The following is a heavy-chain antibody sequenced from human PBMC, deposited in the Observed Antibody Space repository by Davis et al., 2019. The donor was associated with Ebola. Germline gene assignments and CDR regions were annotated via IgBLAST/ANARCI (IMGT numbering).Heavy chain of an antibody. Sequence: GGSLRLSCAASGFTFSSYSMNWVRQAPGKGLEWVSYISSSSSTIYYADSAKGRFTISRDNAKNSLYLQMNSLRDEDTAVYYCARVAVAVDYYYYYYGMDVWGQGTTVTVSS. J-gene: IGHJ6*02. CDR3: ARVAVAVDYYYYYYGMDV. D-gene: IGHD6-19*01. CDR1: GFTFSSYS. V-gene: IGHV3-48*02. CDR2: ISSSSSTI.